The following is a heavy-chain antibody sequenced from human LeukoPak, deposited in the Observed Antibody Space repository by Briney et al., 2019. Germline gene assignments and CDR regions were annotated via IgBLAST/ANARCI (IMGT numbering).Heavy chain of an antibody. J-gene: IGHJ4*02. CDR3: ARDGGPNKYYFDY. CDR2: INAGNGNT. V-gene: IGHV1-3*01. D-gene: IGHD1/OR15-1a*01. Sequence: INAGNGNTKYSQKFQGRVTITRDTSASTAYMELSSLRSEDTAVYYCARDGGPNKYYFDYWGQGTLVTVSS.